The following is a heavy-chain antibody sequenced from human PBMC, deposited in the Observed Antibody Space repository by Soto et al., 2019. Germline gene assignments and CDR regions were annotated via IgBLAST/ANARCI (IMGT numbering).Heavy chain of an antibody. CDR2: ISYDGSNK. CDR3: ARDPLYCSGGSCYDYGTDV. Sequence: QVQLVESGGGVVQPGRSLRLSCAASGFTFSSYAMHWVRQAPGKGLEWVAVISYDGSNKYYADSVKGRFTISRDNSKNTLYLQMNSLRAEDTAVYYCARDPLYCSGGSCYDYGTDVWGQGTTVTVSS. J-gene: IGHJ6*02. D-gene: IGHD2-15*01. CDR1: GFTFSSYA. V-gene: IGHV3-30-3*01.